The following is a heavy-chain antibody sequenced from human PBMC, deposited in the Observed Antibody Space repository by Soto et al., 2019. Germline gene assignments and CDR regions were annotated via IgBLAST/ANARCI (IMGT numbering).Heavy chain of an antibody. CDR3: ARVNEWLCALEN. CDR1: GYTFTSYD. D-gene: IGHD6-19*01. V-gene: IGHV1-8*01. J-gene: IGHJ4*02. CDR2: MNPNSGNT. Sequence: QVQLVQSGAEVKKPGASVKVSCKASGYTFTSYDINWVRQDTGQGLEWMGWMNPNSGNTGYAQKFQGRVTMTRNTSIRTAYMELSSLRSDDTAVYYCARVNEWLCALENWGQGTLVTVSS.